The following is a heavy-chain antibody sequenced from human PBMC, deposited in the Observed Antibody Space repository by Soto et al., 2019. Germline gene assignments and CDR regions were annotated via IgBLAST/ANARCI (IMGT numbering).Heavy chain of an antibody. Sequence: GGSLRLSFAASGFNFISYAINWVRQAPGKGLEWVSAINSGGESTFYAESVRGRFTISRDNALNTLFLHMKSLRPEDTAVYYCAHPRGYGVFDAVDIWGQGTMVTVSS. CDR2: INSGGEST. J-gene: IGHJ3*02. CDR1: GFNFISYA. CDR3: AHPRGYGVFDAVDI. V-gene: IGHV3-23*01. D-gene: IGHD4-17*01.